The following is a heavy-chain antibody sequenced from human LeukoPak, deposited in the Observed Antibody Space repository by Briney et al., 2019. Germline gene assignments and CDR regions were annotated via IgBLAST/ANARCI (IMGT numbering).Heavy chain of an antibody. CDR1: GGSFSGYY. CDR3: ARGHRRCLLLYFDS. Sequence: SETLSLTCAVYGGSFSGYYWSWIRQPPGKGLEWIGEINHSGSTNYNLSLKSRVTISVDTSKNQFSLKLSSVTAADTAVYYCARGHRRCLLLYFDSWGQGTLVTVSS. V-gene: IGHV4-34*01. CDR2: INHSGST. D-gene: IGHD3-22*01. J-gene: IGHJ4*02.